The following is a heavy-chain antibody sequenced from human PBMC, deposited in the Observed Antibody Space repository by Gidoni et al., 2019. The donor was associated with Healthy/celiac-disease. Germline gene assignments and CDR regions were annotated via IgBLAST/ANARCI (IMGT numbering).Heavy chain of an antibody. D-gene: IGHD2-2*01. CDR3: ASLDVVPAANDAFDI. CDR2: INWNGGST. V-gene: IGHV3-20*04. CDR1: GFPFCAYG. Sequence: EVQLVESGGGVVRPGGSLRLSCAASGFPFCAYGMSWVRQAPGKGLEWVSGINWNGGSTGYADSVKGRFTISRDNAKNSLYLQMNSLRAEDTALYYCASLDVVPAANDAFDIWGQGTMVTVSS. J-gene: IGHJ3*02.